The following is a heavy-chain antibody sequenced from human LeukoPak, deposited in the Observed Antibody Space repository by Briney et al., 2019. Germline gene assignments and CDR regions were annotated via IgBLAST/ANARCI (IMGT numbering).Heavy chain of an antibody. D-gene: IGHD6-13*01. CDR1: GFTFSDYY. CDR3: AGAGYSSSWYYFDY. CDR2: ISSSGSTI. J-gene: IGHJ4*02. Sequence: GGSLRLSCAASGFTFSDYYMSWIRQAPGKGLEWVSYISSSGSTIYYADSVKGRFTISRDNAKNSLYLQMNSLGAEDTAVYYCAGAGYSSSWYYFDYWGQGTLVTVSS. V-gene: IGHV3-11*01.